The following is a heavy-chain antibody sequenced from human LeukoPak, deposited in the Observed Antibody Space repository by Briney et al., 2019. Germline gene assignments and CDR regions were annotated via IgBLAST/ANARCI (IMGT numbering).Heavy chain of an antibody. CDR2: ISANGGAT. CDR1: GFTFSNFA. D-gene: IGHD3-10*01. CDR3: AKASGSPYYFDY. Sequence: GGSLRLSCAASGFTFSNFAMSWVRQAPGKGLECVSLISANGGATYYADSVKGRFTISRDNSKSTLYLQMNSRRADDTAVYYCAKASGSPYYFDYWGQGTLVTVSS. J-gene: IGHJ4*02. V-gene: IGHV3-23*01.